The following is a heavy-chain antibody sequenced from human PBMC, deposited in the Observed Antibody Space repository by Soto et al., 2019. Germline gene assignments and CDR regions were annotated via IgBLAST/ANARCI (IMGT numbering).Heavy chain of an antibody. CDR3: AREPATAKPEGVDF. D-gene: IGHD1-1*01. CDR2: INPNSGRT. V-gene: IGHV1-2*02. J-gene: IGHJ4*01. Sequence: ASVKVSSKTSGYTFSYDCIHWGRRDPGQVLEGMGWINPNSGRTKYAPKFQGGVTMTRDASITTAYMELSRLRSGGTAVYYCAREPATAKPEGVDFWG. CDR1: GYTFSYDC.